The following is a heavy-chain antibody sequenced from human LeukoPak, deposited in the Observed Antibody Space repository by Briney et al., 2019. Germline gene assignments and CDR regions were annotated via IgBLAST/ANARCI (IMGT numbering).Heavy chain of an antibody. V-gene: IGHV1-18*01. J-gene: IGHJ4*02. D-gene: IGHD3-10*01. Sequence: ASVKVSCKASGYTFTSYGISRVRQAPGQGLEWMGWISAYNGNTNYAQKLQGRVTMTTDTSTSTAYMELRSLRSDDTAVYYCSREYRLLWFGEFYPYFDYWGQGTLVTVSS. CDR3: SREYRLLWFGEFYPYFDY. CDR2: ISAYNGNT. CDR1: GYTFTSYG.